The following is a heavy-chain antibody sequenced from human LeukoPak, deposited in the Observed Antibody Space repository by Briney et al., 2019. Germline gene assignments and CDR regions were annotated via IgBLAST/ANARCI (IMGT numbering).Heavy chain of an antibody. V-gene: IGHV3-48*03. Sequence: GGSLRLSCAASGFTFSSYEMNWVRQAPGKGLEWVSHISSSGSSIYYADSVKGRFTLSRDSAKRSLYLQMNSLRAEDTAVYYYARDGNRDGDMDVWGKGTTVTVSS. CDR3: ARDGNRDGDMDV. CDR2: ISSSGSSI. D-gene: IGHD1-1*01. CDR1: GFTFSSYE. J-gene: IGHJ6*03.